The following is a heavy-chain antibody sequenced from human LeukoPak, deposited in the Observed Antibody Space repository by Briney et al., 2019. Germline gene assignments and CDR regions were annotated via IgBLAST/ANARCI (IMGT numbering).Heavy chain of an antibody. Sequence: SETLSLTCTVSGGSISSSSYYWGWIRQPPGKGLEWIGSIYYSGSTYYNPSLKSRVTISVDTSKNQFSLKVSSVTAADTAVYYCARELKAAGSFDYWGQGTLVTVSS. CDR1: GGSISSSSYY. D-gene: IGHD6-13*01. J-gene: IGHJ4*02. V-gene: IGHV4-39*07. CDR2: IYYSGST. CDR3: ARELKAAGSFDY.